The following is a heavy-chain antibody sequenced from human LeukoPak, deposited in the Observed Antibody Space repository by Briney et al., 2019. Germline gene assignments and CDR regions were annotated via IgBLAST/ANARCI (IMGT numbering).Heavy chain of an antibody. D-gene: IGHD1-26*01. CDR1: GFTFSSYS. J-gene: IGHJ4*02. Sequence: PGGSLRLSCSASGFTFSSYSMNWVRQAPGKGLEWVSYISSSSSTIYYADSVKGRFTISRDNAKNSLYLQMNSLRDEDTAVYYCARVWVVGATVPKSFGLDYWGQGTLVTVSS. V-gene: IGHV3-48*02. CDR3: ARVWVVGATVPKSFGLDY. CDR2: ISSSSSTI.